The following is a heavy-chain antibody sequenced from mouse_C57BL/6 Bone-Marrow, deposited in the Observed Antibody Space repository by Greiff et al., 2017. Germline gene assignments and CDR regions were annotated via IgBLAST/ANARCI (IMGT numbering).Heavy chain of an antibody. V-gene: IGHV1-64*01. CDR2: IHPNSGST. J-gene: IGHJ4*01. Sequence: VQLQQPGAELVKPGASVKLSCKASGYTFTSYWMHWVKQRPGQGLEWIGMIHPNSGSTNYNEKFKSKATLTVDNSSSPAYMQLSSLTSENSAVYNVALYVSYAMDDWGQGTSAPVSS. D-gene: IGHD1-3*01. CDR1: GYTFTSYW. CDR3: ALYVSYAMDD.